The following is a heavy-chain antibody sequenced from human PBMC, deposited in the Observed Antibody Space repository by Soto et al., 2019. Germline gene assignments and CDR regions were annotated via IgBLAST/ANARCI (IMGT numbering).Heavy chain of an antibody. CDR3: ARDPSGGRPGFDY. CDR1: RFTFNIYT. J-gene: IGHJ4*02. Sequence: EVQLVESGGGLVKPGGSLRLFCAASRFTFNIYTMNWVRQAPGKGLEWVSAISGSGSYIYYAESVKGRFTISRDNAKNLLYLQMSSLRAEDTAVYYCARDPSGGRPGFDYWGQGTQVTVSS. V-gene: IGHV3-21*01. D-gene: IGHD3-3*01. CDR2: ISGSGSYI.